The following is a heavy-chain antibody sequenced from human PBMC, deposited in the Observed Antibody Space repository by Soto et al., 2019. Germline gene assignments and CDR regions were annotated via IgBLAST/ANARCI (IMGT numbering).Heavy chain of an antibody. D-gene: IGHD4-17*01. Sequence: PAGSLRLSCAASGLTFDDYAMHWVRKTPGKGLEWVSGISWNSGSIGYADSVKGRFTISRDNAKNSLYLQMNSLRAEDTALYYCAKGGSTVTTPLGYWGQGTLVTVSS. J-gene: IGHJ4*02. V-gene: IGHV3-9*01. CDR2: ISWNSGSI. CDR1: GLTFDDYA. CDR3: AKGGSTVTTPLGY.